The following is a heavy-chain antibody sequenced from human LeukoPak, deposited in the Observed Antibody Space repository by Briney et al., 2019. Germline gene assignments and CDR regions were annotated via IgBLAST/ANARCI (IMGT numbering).Heavy chain of an antibody. CDR2: IYYSGST. CDR3: ARGLEIAAAGRDAFDI. CDR1: GGSISSSSYY. Sequence: SETLSLTCTVSGGSISSSSYYWGWIRQPPGKGLEWIGSIYYSGSTYYNPSLKSRVTISVDTSKNQFSLKLSSVTAADTAVYYCARGLEIAAAGRDAFDIWGQGTMVTVSS. J-gene: IGHJ3*02. V-gene: IGHV4-39*07. D-gene: IGHD6-13*01.